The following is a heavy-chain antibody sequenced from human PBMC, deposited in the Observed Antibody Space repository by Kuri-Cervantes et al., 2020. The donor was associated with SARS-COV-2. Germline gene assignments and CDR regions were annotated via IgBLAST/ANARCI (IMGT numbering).Heavy chain of an antibody. Sequence: ASVKVSCKASGYTFTSYDINWVRQATGQGLEWMGWMNPNSGNTGYAQKFQGRVTITRNTSISTAYMELSSLRSEDTAVYYCARDGGRVAGTYYYYYMDVWGKGTTVTVSS. V-gene: IGHV1-8*03. J-gene: IGHJ6*03. CDR2: MNPNSGNT. D-gene: IGHD6-19*01. CDR3: ARDGGRVAGTYYYYYMDV. CDR1: GYTFTSYD.